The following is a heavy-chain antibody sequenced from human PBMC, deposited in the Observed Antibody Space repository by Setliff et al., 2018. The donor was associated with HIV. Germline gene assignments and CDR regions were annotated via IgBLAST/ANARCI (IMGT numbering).Heavy chain of an antibody. CDR2: IRSKEYGGTT. J-gene: IGHJ6*02. V-gene: IGHV3-49*04. D-gene: IGHD5-18*01. CDR3: ARDFSYGYFFYGMDV. Sequence: GGSLRLSCTASGFPFSSFGMNWVRRAPGRGLEWVGYIRSKEYGGTTEYAASVKGRFVISRDDSRNIAYLQMNSLKTEDTAVYYCARDFSYGYFFYGMDVWGQGTTVTVSS. CDR1: GFPFSSFG.